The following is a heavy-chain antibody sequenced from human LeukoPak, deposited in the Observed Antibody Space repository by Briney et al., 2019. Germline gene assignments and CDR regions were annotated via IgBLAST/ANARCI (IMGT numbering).Heavy chain of an antibody. V-gene: IGHV4-31*03. CDR3: ARERGYCSGGSCYHLWYFDL. J-gene: IGHJ2*01. D-gene: IGHD2-15*01. CDR2: IYYSGST. CDR1: GGSISSGGYY. Sequence: PSQTLSLTCTVSGGSISSGGYYWSWIRQHPGKGLEWIGYIYYSGSTYYNPSLKSRATISVDTSKNQFSLKLSSVTAADTAVYYCARERGYCSGGSCYHLWYFDLWGRGTLVTVSS.